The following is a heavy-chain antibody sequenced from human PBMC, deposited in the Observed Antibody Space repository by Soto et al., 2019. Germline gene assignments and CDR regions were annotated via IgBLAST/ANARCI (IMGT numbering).Heavy chain of an antibody. D-gene: IGHD3-3*01. CDR1: GGSISSSSYY. CDR3: ARLGSDYDFWSGYLDY. V-gene: IGHV4-39*01. CDR2: IYYSGST. Sequence: QLQLQESGPGLVKPSETLSLTCTVSGGSISSSSYYWGWIRQPPGKGLEWIGSIYYSGSTYYNPSLKSRVTISVDTSKNQFSLKLSSVTAADTAVYYCARLGSDYDFWSGYLDYWGQGTLVTVSS. J-gene: IGHJ4*02.